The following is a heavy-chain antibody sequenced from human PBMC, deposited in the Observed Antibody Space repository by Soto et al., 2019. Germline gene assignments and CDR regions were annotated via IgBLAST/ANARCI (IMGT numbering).Heavy chain of an antibody. CDR2: ISGTDDYT. J-gene: IGHJ4*02. Sequence: GGSLRLSCAASGFTFSNFAITWVRQAPGEGLEWVSSISGTDDYTYYADSVKGRFTISRDNSKNTLFLQINSLRSDDTAVYYCAKEGGGRGRFDYWGQGTLVTVSS. D-gene: IGHD3-16*01. V-gene: IGHV3-23*01. CDR1: GFTFSNFA. CDR3: AKEGGGRGRFDY.